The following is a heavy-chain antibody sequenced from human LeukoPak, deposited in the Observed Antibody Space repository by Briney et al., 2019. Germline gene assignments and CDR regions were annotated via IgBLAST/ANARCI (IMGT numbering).Heavy chain of an antibody. Sequence: GGSLRLSCVASGFTFNNYWMTWVRQAPGKGLEWVANIKQDGGQTYYVDSVKGRFTISRDNAKNSLYLQMNSLRAEDTAMYFCARIGYSSSCLDYWGQGTLVTVSS. J-gene: IGHJ4*02. CDR3: ARIGYSSSCLDY. CDR2: IKQDGGQT. V-gene: IGHV3-7*01. CDR1: GFTFNNYW. D-gene: IGHD6-13*01.